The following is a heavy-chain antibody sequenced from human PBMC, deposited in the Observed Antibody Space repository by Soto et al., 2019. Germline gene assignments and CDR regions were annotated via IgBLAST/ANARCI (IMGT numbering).Heavy chain of an antibody. CDR2: INHSGST. V-gene: IGHV4-34*01. Sequence: SETLSLTCAVYGGSFSGYYWTWIRQPPGTGLEWIGEINHSGSTNYNPSLKSRVTISVDKSTSTAYMELSSLRSEDTAVYYCARVLSTVRLDPWGQGTLVTVSS. CDR3: ARVLSTVRLDP. CDR1: GGSFSGYY. J-gene: IGHJ5*02. D-gene: IGHD4-17*01.